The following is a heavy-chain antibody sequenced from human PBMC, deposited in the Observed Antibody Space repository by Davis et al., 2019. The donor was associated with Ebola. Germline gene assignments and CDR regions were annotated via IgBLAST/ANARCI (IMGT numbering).Heavy chain of an antibody. V-gene: IGHV3-21*01. CDR3: ARETPSGLDY. Sequence: GESLKIPCSASGFTFLDWSFDWVRQAPGKGLEWVSSISTSSTFIYYADSVKGRFSISRDNAQNSLYLQMNSLRVDETAIYYCARETPSGLDYWGQGTLVTVSS. CDR1: GFTFLDWS. J-gene: IGHJ4*02. CDR2: ISTSSTFI. D-gene: IGHD5-12*01.